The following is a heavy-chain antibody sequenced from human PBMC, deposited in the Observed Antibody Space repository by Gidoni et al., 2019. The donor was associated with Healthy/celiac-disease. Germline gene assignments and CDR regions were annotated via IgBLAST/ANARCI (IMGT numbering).Heavy chain of an antibody. CDR1: GGTFSSYA. D-gene: IGHD2-2*01. Sequence: QVQLVQSGAEVKKPGSSVKVSCKASGGTFSSYAISWVRQAPGQGLEWMGGIIPIFGTANYAQKFQGRVTITADESTSTAYMELSSLRSEDTAVYYCARDKVVPAARGGFYYGMDVWGQGTTVTVSS. V-gene: IGHV1-69*01. J-gene: IGHJ6*02. CDR3: ARDKVVPAARGGFYYGMDV. CDR2: IIPIFGTA.